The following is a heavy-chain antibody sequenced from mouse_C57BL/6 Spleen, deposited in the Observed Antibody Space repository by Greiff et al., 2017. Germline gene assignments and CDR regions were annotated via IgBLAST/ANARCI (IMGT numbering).Heavy chain of an antibody. V-gene: IGHV8-8*01. CDR2: NWWDDDK. J-gene: IGHJ3*01. CDR1: GFSLSTFGMG. D-gene: IGHD2-1*01. CDR3: ARIHGNSAWFAY. Sequence: QVTLKVSGPGILQPSQTLSLTCSSSGFSLSTFGMGVGWIRPPSGKGLEWLAHNWWDDDKSYNPALKSWLTISKDTSKHQVFLKNANVDTADTAAYYCARIHGNSAWFAYWGQGTLVTVSA.